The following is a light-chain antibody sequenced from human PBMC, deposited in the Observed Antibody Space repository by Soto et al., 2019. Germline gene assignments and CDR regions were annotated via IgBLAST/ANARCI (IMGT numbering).Light chain of an antibody. CDR1: SSDVGGYNY. J-gene: IGLJ1*01. CDR3: SSYTSSSTLV. V-gene: IGLV2-14*01. Sequence: QSALTQPASVSGSPGQSITISCTGTSSDVGGYNYVSWYQQHPGKAPKLMIYEVSNRPSGGSNHFSGSKSANTASLTISGLQAEDEADYYCSSYTSSSTLVFGTGTKVTVL. CDR2: EVS.